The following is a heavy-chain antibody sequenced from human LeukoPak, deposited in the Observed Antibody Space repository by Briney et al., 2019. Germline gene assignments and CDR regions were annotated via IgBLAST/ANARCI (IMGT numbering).Heavy chain of an antibody. CDR3: AKVAVAGTAPTWFDP. J-gene: IGHJ5*02. CDR1: GFTFSSYS. Sequence: GGSLRLSCAASGFTFSSYSMNWVRQAPGKGLEWVSSISSSSSYIYYADSVKGRFTISRDNAKNSLYLQMNSLRAEDTALYYCAKVAVAGTAPTWFDPWGQGTLVTVSS. D-gene: IGHD6-19*01. CDR2: ISSSSSYI. V-gene: IGHV3-21*04.